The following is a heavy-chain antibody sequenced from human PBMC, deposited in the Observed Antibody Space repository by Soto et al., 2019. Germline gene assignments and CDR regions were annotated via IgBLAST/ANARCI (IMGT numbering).Heavy chain of an antibody. CDR2: ISSSSSYI. CDR3: ARDSPGRGPKAFDI. D-gene: IGHD3-10*01. V-gene: IGHV3-21*01. CDR1: GFTFSSYS. Sequence: EVQLVESGGGLVKPGGSLRLSCAASGFTFSSYSMNWVRQAPGKGLEWVSSISSSSSYIYYADSVKGRFTISRDNAKNSLYLQMNSLRAEDTAVYYCARDSPGRGPKAFDIWGQGTMVTVSS. J-gene: IGHJ3*02.